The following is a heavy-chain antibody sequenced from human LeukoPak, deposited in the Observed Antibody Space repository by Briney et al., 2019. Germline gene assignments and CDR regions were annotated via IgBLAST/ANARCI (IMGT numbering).Heavy chain of an antibody. CDR3: ARVMTTITTKRFDP. CDR1: GGSISSYY. CDR2: IYYSGST. D-gene: IGHD4-11*01. Sequence: SETLSLACTVSGGSISSYYWSWIRQPPGKGLEWIGYIYYSGSTNYNPSLKSRVTISVDTSKNQFSLKLSSVTAADTAVYYCARVMTTITTKRFDPWGQGTLVTVSS. V-gene: IGHV4-59*01. J-gene: IGHJ5*02.